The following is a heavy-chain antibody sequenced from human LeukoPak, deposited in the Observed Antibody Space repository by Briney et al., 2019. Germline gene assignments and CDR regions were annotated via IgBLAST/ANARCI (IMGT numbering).Heavy chain of an antibody. CDR2: IDYSVST. V-gene: IGHV4-30-4*01. Sequence: PSETLSLTCTVSGGSISSGDYYWSWIRQPPGKGLEWIGYIDYSVSTYYNPSLKRLVTILVDTSKNQFSLKLSSVTDEDTAVYYCARVRRSLNWFDSWGQGTLVTVSS. CDR1: GGSISSGDYY. D-gene: IGHD3-3*01. J-gene: IGHJ5*01. CDR3: ARVRRSLNWFDS.